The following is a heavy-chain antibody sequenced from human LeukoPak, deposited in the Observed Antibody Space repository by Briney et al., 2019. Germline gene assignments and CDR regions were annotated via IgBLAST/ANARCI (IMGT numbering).Heavy chain of an antibody. V-gene: IGHV3-74*01. D-gene: IGHD4-17*01. J-gene: IGHJ4*02. CDR2: INSDGSST. Sequence: PGGSLRLSCEASGFTFSSYRMHWVRQVPGKGLVWVSRINSDGSSTTYADSVKGRFTISRDNSKNTLYLQMNSLRAEDTAVYYCASTFYGDSPPYWGQGTLVTVSS. CDR3: ASTFYGDSPPY. CDR1: GFTFSSYR.